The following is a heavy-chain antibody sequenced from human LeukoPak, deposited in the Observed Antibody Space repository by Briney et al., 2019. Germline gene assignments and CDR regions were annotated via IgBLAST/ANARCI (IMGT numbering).Heavy chain of an antibody. D-gene: IGHD6-19*01. J-gene: IGHJ4*02. CDR3: ARESIAVAGTKDY. CDR2: ISYDGSNK. V-gene: IGHV3-30-3*01. CDR1: GFTFSSYA. Sequence: GGSLRLSCAASGFTFSSYAMHWVCQAPGKGLEWVAVISYDGSNKYYADSVKGRFTISRDNSKNTLYLQMNSLRAEDTAVYYCARESIAVAGTKDYWGQGTLVTVSS.